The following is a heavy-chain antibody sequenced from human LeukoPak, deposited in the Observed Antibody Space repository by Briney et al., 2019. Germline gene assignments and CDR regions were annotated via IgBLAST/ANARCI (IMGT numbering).Heavy chain of an antibody. CDR2: ISGSGGDT. CDR1: GFTFSNYA. V-gene: IGHV3-23*01. Sequence: GGSLRLSCAASGFTFSNYAMTWVRQAPGKGLEWVSTISGSGGDTYYADSVKGRFTVSRDNSKSTLSLQMNSLRADDTAVYYCAKGHLGYCSGGSCYFWGQGTLVTVSS. D-gene: IGHD2-15*01. CDR3: AKGHLGYCSGGSCYF. J-gene: IGHJ4*02.